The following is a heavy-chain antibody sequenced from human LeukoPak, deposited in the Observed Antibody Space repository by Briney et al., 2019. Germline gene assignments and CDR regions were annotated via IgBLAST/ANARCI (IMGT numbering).Heavy chain of an antibody. J-gene: IGHJ3*02. CDR3: VINGVGYCSSTSCSEDAFDI. CDR1: GFTFSSYA. CDR2: ISGSGGST. D-gene: IGHD2-2*01. Sequence: GGSLRLSCAASGFTFSSYAMSWVRQAPGKGLEWVSAISGSGGSTYYADSVKGRFTISRDNSKNTLYLQMNSLRAEDTAVYYCVINGVGYCSSTSCSEDAFDIWGQGTMVTVSS. V-gene: IGHV3-23*01.